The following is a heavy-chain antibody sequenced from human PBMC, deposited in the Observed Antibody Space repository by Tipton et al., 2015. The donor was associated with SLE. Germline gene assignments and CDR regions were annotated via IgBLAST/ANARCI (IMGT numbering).Heavy chain of an antibody. Sequence: GLVKPSETLSLTCTVSGYSISRGYYWGWIRQPPRGGLEWLGSVYPGGTAYYNPSLKSRVTVSVDTAKNQFSLKLTSVTAADTAVYHCTRVPRYNWNYIADWGQGTLVSVSS. CDR3: TRVPRYNWNYIAD. V-gene: IGHV4-38-2*02. CDR1: GYSISRGYY. D-gene: IGHD1-7*01. J-gene: IGHJ4*02. CDR2: VYPGGTA.